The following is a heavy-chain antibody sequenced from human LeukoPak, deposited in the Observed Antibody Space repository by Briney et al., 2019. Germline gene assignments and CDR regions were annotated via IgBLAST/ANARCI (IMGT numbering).Heavy chain of an antibody. CDR2: IYPGDSDT. CDR3: ASDFTGDSSGYYPRY. V-gene: IGHV5-51*01. Sequence: GEFLKISCKGSGYSFTSYWIGWVRQMPGEGLEWMGIIYPGDSDTRYSPSFQGQVTISADKSISTAYLQWSSLKASDTAMYYCASDFTGDSSGYYPRYWGQGTLVTVSS. CDR1: GYSFTSYW. D-gene: IGHD3-22*01. J-gene: IGHJ4*02.